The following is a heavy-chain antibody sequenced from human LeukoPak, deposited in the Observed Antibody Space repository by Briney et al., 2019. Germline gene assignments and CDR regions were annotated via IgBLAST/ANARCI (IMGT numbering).Heavy chain of an antibody. J-gene: IGHJ4*02. CDR2: ITGSGTGT. CDR1: RFTFSSYV. Sequence: PGGSLRLSCAASRFTFSSYVMSWVRQAPGKGLERVSSITGSGTGTFYADSVRGRFTISRDNSKKTVYLQMNSLRVEDTAVYYCANGGGGFWGQGTLVTVSS. D-gene: IGHD3-16*01. CDR3: ANGGGGF. V-gene: IGHV3-23*01.